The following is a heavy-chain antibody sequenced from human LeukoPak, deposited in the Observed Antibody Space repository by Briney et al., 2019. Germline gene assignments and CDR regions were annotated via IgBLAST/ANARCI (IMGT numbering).Heavy chain of an antibody. CDR3: ARGGGAYCGDDCRRTIDH. CDR1: GGSITSYY. J-gene: IGHJ4*02. D-gene: IGHD2-21*02. CDR2: IYYSGST. V-gene: IGHV4-59*01. Sequence: PSETLSLTCTVSGGSITSYYWSWIRQPPGKGLEWIGYIYYSGSTNYSPSLKSRVTISVDTSKNQFSLKLSSVTAADTAVYYCARGGGAYCGDDCRRTIDHWGQGTLVTVSS.